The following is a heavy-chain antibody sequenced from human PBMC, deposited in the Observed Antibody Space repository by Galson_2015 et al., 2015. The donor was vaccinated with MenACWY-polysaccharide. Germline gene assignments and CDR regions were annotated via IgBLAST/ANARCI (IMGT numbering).Heavy chain of an antibody. D-gene: IGHD4-17*01. CDR1: GYSFTSNW. CDR2: IYPADSDT. V-gene: IGHV5-51*03. J-gene: IGHJ4*02. Sequence: QSGAEVKKPGESLQIPCKGSGYSFTSNWIGWVRQMPGKGLEWMGIIYPADSDTRYSPSFQGQVTISADKSISTAYLQWSSLKASDTAVYYCARSSATGTVTFDYWGQGTLVTVSS. CDR3: ARSSATGTVTFDY.